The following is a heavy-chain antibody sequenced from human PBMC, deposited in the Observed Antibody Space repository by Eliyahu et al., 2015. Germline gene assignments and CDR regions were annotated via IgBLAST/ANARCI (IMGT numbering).Heavy chain of an antibody. V-gene: IGHV3-30*18. Sequence: QVQLVESGGGVVQPGRSLRLSCAASGFTFSSYGMHWVRQAPGKGLEWVAVISYDGSNKYYADSVKGRFTISRDNSKNTLYLQMNSLRAEDTAVYYCAKDDPHSGVDIWGQGTMVTVSS. J-gene: IGHJ3*02. CDR3: AKDDPHSGVDI. CDR1: GFTFSSYG. CDR2: ISYDGSNK. D-gene: IGHD1-26*01.